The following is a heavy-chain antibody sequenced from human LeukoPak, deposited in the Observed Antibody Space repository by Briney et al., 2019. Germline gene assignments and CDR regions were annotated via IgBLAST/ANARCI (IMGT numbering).Heavy chain of an antibody. CDR1: GYTFTSYG. D-gene: IGHD3-3*01. CDR2: ICAYNGNT. V-gene: IGHV1-18*01. CDR3: ARGNYDFWSGTPQNNWFDP. Sequence: ASPKVSCKASGYTFTSYGIGWVRQAPGEGLEWRGWICAYNGNTSYAQKLKGRVTMTTDTSTSTAYMERRSLRSDDTAVYYCARGNYDFWSGTPQNNWFDPSGEGALVTASS. J-gene: IGHJ5*02.